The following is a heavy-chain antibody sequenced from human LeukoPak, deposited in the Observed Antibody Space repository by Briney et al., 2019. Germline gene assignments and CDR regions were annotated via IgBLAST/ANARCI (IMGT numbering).Heavy chain of an antibody. CDR1: GYTFTSYY. J-gene: IGHJ4*02. CDR3: ALSAEKQLVYFDF. V-gene: IGHV1-46*01. CDR2: INPSGGST. D-gene: IGHD6-13*01. Sequence: ASVKVSCKASGYTFTSYYMHWVRQAPGQGLEWMGIINPSGGSTSYAQKFQGRVTMTRDTSTSTVYMELYSLRSEDTAVYYCALSAEKQLVYFDFWGQGTRVTVSS.